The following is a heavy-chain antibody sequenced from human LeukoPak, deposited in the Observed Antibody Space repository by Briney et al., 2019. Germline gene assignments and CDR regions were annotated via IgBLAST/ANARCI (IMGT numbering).Heavy chain of an antibody. V-gene: IGHV1-8*01. CDR1: GYTFTIYD. D-gene: IGHD4-23*01. J-gene: IGHJ6*02. CDR2: MNPNSGNT. Sequence: ASVKVSCKASGYTFTIYDINWVRQATGQGLEWMGWMNPNSGNTGYAQKFQGRVTMTRNTSISTAYMELSSLRSEDTAVYYCARYLTPNYYYYGMDVWGQGTTVTVSS. CDR3: ARYLTPNYYYYGMDV.